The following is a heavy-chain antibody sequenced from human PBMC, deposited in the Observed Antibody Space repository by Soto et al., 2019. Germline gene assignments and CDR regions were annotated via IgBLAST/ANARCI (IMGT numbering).Heavy chain of an antibody. CDR2: ISAYNGNT. CDR3: ARDGTYYYGSEQDAFDI. J-gene: IGHJ3*02. D-gene: IGHD3-10*01. V-gene: IGHV1-18*01. CDR1: GYTFTSYG. Sequence: QVQLVQSGAEVKKPGASVKVSCKASGYTFTSYGISWVRQAPGQGLEWMGWISAYNGNTNYAQKLQGRVTMTTDTSTSTAYMELRSPRSDDTAVYYWARDGTYYYGSEQDAFDIWGQGTMVTVSS.